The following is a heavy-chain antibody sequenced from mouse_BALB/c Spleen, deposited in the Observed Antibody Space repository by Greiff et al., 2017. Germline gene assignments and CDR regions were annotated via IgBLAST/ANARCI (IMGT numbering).Heavy chain of an antibody. J-gene: IGHJ3*01. CDR2: IWAGGST. CDR1: GFSLTSYG. D-gene: IGHD2-10*02. Sequence: QVQLQQSGPGLVAPSQSLSITCTVSGFSLTSYGVHWVRQPPGKGLEWLGVIWAGGSTNYNSALMSRLSISKDNSKSQVFLKMNSLQTDDTAMYYCARDTGLYGKGFAYWGQGTLVTVSA. V-gene: IGHV2-9*02. CDR3: ARDTGLYGKGFAY.